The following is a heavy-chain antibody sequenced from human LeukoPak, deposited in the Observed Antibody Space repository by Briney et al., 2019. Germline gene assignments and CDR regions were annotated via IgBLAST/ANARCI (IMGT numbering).Heavy chain of an antibody. J-gene: IGHJ2*01. CDR2: INWNAAYT. D-gene: IGHD1-14*01. CDR1: GFIFDDYA. Sequence: PGGSLRLSCAVSGFIFDDYAMHWARQAPGKGLEWVSGINWNAAYTYYADSEKGRFTIYRDSAKNSLYVQIDGLRAEDTALYYCARGHHARVPYWHFDLWGRGTLVTVSS. CDR3: ARGHHARVPYWHFDL. V-gene: IGHV3-20*04.